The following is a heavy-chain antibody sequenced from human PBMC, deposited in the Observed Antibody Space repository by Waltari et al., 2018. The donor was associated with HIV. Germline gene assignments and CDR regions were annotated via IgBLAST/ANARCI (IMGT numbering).Heavy chain of an antibody. CDR1: GFSISGSPYY. CDR2: IYYSGST. CDR3: ARDYRSPSGSYYYYGMDV. D-gene: IGHD3-10*01. V-gene: IGHV4-31*03. J-gene: IGHJ6*02. Sequence: QVQLQESGPGLLKPSQTLSLTYSVSGFSISGSPYYCSWIRQFPGTGPEWIGYIYYSGSTSYNPTLESRVTISIDTSKKQLSLRLSSVTAADTTVYYCARDYRSPSGSYYYYGMDVWGQGTRVTVSS.